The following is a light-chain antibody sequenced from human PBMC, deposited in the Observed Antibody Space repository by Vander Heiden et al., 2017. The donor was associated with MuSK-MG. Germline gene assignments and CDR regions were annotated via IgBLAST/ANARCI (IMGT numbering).Light chain of an antibody. Sequence: DIVLTQSPGTLSLSPGERATLPCRASPSVSSSYLAWYQQKPGQAPRLLIYGASSRATGIPDRFSGSGSGTDFTLTISRLEPEDFAVYYWQQYSSSPTFGGGTKVEMK. CDR1: PSVSSSY. CDR3: QQYSSSPT. CDR2: GAS. V-gene: IGKV3-20*01. J-gene: IGKJ4*01.